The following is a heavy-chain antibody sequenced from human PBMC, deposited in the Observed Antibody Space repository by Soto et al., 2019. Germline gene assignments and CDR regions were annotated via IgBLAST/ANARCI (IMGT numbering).Heavy chain of an antibody. CDR1: GFTFSNYA. D-gene: IGHD1-26*01. CDR3: VKFYRMSTRWFDP. J-gene: IGHJ5*02. Sequence: GGSVRLSCAASGFTFSNYAMSWVRQAPGKGLEWVSVIIASGSSTYYADSVKGRFTISRDNSKNTLFLQMNSLRADDTATYFCVKFYRMSTRWFDPPAQGTPVPVSA. CDR2: IIASGSST. V-gene: IGHV3-23*01.